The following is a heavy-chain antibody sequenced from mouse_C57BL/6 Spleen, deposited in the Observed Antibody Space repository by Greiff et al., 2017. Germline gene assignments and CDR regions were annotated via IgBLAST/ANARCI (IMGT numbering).Heavy chain of an antibody. CDR2: IPYNGGN. Sequence: EVKLVESGPGLVKPSQSLSLTCSVTGYSITDGYYWNWIRQFPGNKLEWGGFIPYNGGNNYNPSLKDKISFTRDTSKNQFFLKLNSVTTEDTVTYCCAVYYDFYYALDYWGQGTSVTVSS. CDR1: GYSITDGYY. J-gene: IGHJ4*01. CDR3: AVYYDFYYALDY. D-gene: IGHD2-4*01. V-gene: IGHV3-6*01.